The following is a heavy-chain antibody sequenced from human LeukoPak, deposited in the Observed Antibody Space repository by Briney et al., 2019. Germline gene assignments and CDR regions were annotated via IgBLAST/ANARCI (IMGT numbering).Heavy chain of an antibody. J-gene: IGHJ4*02. CDR3: ARDAGYCSGGSCYCDY. CDR2: IKQDGSEK. V-gene: IGHV3-7*01. D-gene: IGHD2-15*01. CDR1: GFIFSTYT. Sequence: PGGSLRLSCAASGFIFSTYTMTWVRQTPGKGLEWVANIKQDGSEKYYVDSVKGRFTISRDNAKNSLYLQMNSLRAEDTAVYYCARDAGYCSGGSCYCDYWGQGTLVTVSS.